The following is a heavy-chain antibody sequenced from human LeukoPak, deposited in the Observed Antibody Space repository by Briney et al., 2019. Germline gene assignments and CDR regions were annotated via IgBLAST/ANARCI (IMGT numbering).Heavy chain of an antibody. Sequence: PGGSLRLSCAASGLTVSSNYMSWVRQAPGKGLEWVSAISGSGGSTYYADSVKGRFTISRDNAKNTLYLQMNSLRAEDTAVYYCARGRYYGSGSYRYYFDYWGQGTLVTVSS. CDR3: ARGRYYGSGSYRYYFDY. V-gene: IGHV3-23*01. J-gene: IGHJ4*02. CDR2: ISGSGGST. CDR1: GLTVSSNY. D-gene: IGHD3-10*01.